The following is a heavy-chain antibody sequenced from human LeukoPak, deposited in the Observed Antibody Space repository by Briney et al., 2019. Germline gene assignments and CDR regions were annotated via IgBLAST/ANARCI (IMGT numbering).Heavy chain of an antibody. CDR1: GFTFDDYA. V-gene: IGHV3-9*01. Sequence: GRSLRLSCAASGFTFDDYAMHWVRQAPGKGLEWVSGISWNSGSIGYADSVKARFTISRDNAKNSLYLQMNSLRAEDSSLYYCAKDRKPMVRGVMADYWGQGTLVTVSS. J-gene: IGHJ4*02. D-gene: IGHD3-10*01. CDR3: AKDRKPMVRGVMADY. CDR2: ISWNSGSI.